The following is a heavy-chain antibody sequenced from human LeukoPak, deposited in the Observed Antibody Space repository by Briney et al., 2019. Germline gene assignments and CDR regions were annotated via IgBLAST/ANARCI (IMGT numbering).Heavy chain of an antibody. CDR1: GLTLSDYW. J-gene: IGHJ4*02. CDR2: INQDGSAK. V-gene: IGHV3-7*01. D-gene: IGHD6-25*01. CDR3: ATSHHTSSGQNFDY. Sequence: GGSTRLSCEASGLTLSDYWMSWVRQAPGKGLEWVANINQDGSAKYYVDSVKGRFTISRDNADSSLYLQMNALRADDTAMYYCATSHHTSSGQNFDYWGQGTLVSVSS.